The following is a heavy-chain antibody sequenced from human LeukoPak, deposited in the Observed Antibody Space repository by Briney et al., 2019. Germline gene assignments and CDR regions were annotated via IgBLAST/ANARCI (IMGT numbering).Heavy chain of an antibody. CDR3: ARKEEYCSGGSCYLGWFDP. V-gene: IGHV4-59*01. CDR1: GGSISSYY. J-gene: IGHJ5*02. CDR2: IYYSGST. Sequence: SETLSLTCTVSGGSISSYYWSWIRQPPGKGLEWIGSIYYSGSTNYNPSLKSRVTISVDTSKNQLSLKLSSVTAADTAVYYCARKEEYCSGGSCYLGWFDPWGPGTLVTVSS. D-gene: IGHD2-15*01.